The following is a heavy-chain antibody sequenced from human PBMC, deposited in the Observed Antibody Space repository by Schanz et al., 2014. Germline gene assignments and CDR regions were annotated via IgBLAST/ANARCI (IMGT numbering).Heavy chain of an antibody. CDR1: GGTFSSYA. CDR3: ARGYGDSPTDF. Sequence: QVQLVQSGAEVKKPGSPVEVSCKSSGGTFSSYAISWVRQAPGQGLEWMGRIIPILGIATYAQKFQGRLTITADKSTSTAYMELSSLRSEDTAVYYCARGYGDSPTDFWGQGTLVTVSS. J-gene: IGHJ4*02. V-gene: IGHV1-69*04. CDR2: IIPILGIA. D-gene: IGHD4-17*01.